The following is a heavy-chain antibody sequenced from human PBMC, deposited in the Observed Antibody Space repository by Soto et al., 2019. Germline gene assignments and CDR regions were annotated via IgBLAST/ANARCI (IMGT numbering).Heavy chain of an antibody. D-gene: IGHD3-22*01. CDR3: ARYYSSGYKAHFDY. CDR1: GGTFSSYA. J-gene: IGHJ4*02. CDR2: IIPIFGTA. V-gene: IGHV1-69*13. Sequence: GASVKDPCKASGGTFSSYAISWVRQAPGQGLEWMGGIIPIFGTANYAQKFQGRVTITADESTSTAYMELSSLRSEDTAVYYCARYYSSGYKAHFDYWGQGTLVTVSS.